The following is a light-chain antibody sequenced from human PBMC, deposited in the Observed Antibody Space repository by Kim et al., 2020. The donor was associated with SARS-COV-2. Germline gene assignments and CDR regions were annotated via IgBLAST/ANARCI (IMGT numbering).Light chain of an antibody. CDR2: AAS. CDR1: QGITNS. Sequence: DIQMTQSPSSLSVSVGDRVTITCRASQGITNSLAWYQQKPGKVPHLLIYAASALQSGVPSRFSGSGSGTEFTLTISSLQPEDVATYYCQEYNSAFWTFGQGTKVDIK. CDR3: QEYNSAFWT. V-gene: IGKV1-27*01. J-gene: IGKJ1*01.